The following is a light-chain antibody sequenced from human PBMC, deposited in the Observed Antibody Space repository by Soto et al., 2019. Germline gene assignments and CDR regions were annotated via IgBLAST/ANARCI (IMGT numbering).Light chain of an antibody. Sequence: DIVMTQSPLSLPVTLGQSAYISCRSSQSLLYSDGDTYLSWFQQRPGQSPRRLIYKVSKRDSGVPDRFVGSGSGTVFTLRITRVQADDVVLYYCMQAKHWLYTFGQGTKVEI. V-gene: IGKV2-30*01. CDR2: KVS. CDR1: QSLLYSDGDTY. CDR3: MQAKHWLYT. J-gene: IGKJ2*01.